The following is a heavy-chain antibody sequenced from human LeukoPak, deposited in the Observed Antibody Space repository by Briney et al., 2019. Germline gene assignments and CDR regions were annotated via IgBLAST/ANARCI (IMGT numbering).Heavy chain of an antibody. J-gene: IGHJ6*02. Sequence: PGGSLRLSCAASGFTFGSYEMNWVRQAPGKGLEWVSYISSSGSTIYYADSVKGRFTISRDNAKNSLYLQMNSLRAEDTAVYYCARDSAGSSMDVWGQGTTVTVSS. CDR3: ARDSAGSSMDV. CDR2: ISSSGSTI. D-gene: IGHD3-10*01. V-gene: IGHV3-48*03. CDR1: GFTFGSYE.